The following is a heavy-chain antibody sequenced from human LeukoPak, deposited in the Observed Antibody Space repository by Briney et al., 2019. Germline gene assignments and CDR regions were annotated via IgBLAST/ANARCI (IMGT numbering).Heavy chain of an antibody. D-gene: IGHD6-19*01. Sequence: GGSLRLSCAASGFTFSRYGMSWVRQAPGKGLEWVAGISNSGGSIYYADSVKGRFTISRDNSKNTLYLQMNSLRAEDTAVYYCARRSGIAVAGAFDYWGQGTLVTVSS. J-gene: IGHJ4*02. V-gene: IGHV3-23*01. CDR3: ARRSGIAVAGAFDY. CDR1: GFTFSRYG. CDR2: ISNSGGSI.